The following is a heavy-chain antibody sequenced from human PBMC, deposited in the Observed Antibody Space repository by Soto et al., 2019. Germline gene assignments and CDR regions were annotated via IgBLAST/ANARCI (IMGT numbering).Heavy chain of an antibody. CDR2: INAGNGNT. CDR3: ARDRAVAGTRYYYYYMDV. CDR1: GYTFTSYA. J-gene: IGHJ6*03. D-gene: IGHD6-19*01. Sequence: GASVKVSCKASGYTFTSYAMQWVRQAPGQRLEWMGWINAGNGNTKYSQKFQGRVTITRDTSASTAYMELSSLRSEDTAVYYCARDRAVAGTRYYYYYMDVWGKGTTVTVSS. V-gene: IGHV1-3*01.